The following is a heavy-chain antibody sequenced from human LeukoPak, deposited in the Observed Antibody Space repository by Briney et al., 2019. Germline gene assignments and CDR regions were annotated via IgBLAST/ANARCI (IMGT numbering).Heavy chain of an antibody. J-gene: IGHJ6*04. V-gene: IGHV4-30-4*01. CDR2: IYYSGST. CDR3: ARDQNYYGSGSSGMDV. D-gene: IGHD3-10*01. CDR1: GGSISSGDYY. Sequence: SQTLSLTCTVSGGSISSGDYYWSWIRQPPGKGLEWIGYIYYSGSTYYNPSLKSRVTISVDTSKNQFSLKLSSVTAADTAVYYCARDQNYYGSGSSGMDVWGKGTTVTVSS.